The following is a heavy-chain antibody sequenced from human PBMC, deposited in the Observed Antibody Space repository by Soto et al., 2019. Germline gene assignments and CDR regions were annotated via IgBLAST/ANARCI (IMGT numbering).Heavy chain of an antibody. V-gene: IGHV1-8*01. D-gene: IGHD2-2*01. Sequence: QVHLEQSGTEVKSPGASVKVSCKASGYNFVSYDINWVRQAAGQGLEWRGWMNGDRDNTGCAQKFQGRLTMAKDTSRDTAYMELSGLTSEDTAVYSCARRTIAHWYFDLWGRGTLVTVSS. CDR2: MNGDRDNT. CDR1: GYNFVSYD. CDR3: ARRTIAHWYFDL. J-gene: IGHJ2*01.